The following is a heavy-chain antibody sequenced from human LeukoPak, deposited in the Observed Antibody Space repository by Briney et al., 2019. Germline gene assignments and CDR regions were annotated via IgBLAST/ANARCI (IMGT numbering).Heavy chain of an antibody. CDR2: IIPIFGTA. V-gene: IGHV1-69*05. CDR1: GGTFSSYA. CDR3: ARSSSYYYDSSGYYICAFDI. D-gene: IGHD3-22*01. Sequence: SVKVPCKASGGTFSSYAISWVRQAPGQGLEWMGGIIPIFGTANYAQKFQGRVTITTDESTRTAYMELSSLRSEDTAVYYCARSSSYYYDSSGYYICAFDIWGQGTMVTVSS. J-gene: IGHJ3*02.